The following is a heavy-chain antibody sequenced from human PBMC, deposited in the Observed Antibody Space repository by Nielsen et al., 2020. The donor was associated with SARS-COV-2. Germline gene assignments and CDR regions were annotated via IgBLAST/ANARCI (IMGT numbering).Heavy chain of an antibody. CDR3: ARDLYYVRSWDY. J-gene: IGHJ4*02. CDR2: INHSGSA. V-gene: IGHV4-34*01. CDR1: GGSFTDSY. D-gene: IGHD3-16*01. Sequence: SETLSLTCAVSGGSFTDSYWTWIRQPPGKGLEWIGDINHSGSANYNPSLKSRLTISVDTSKNQFSLKLSSVTAADTAVYYCARDLYYVRSWDYWGQGTLVTVSS.